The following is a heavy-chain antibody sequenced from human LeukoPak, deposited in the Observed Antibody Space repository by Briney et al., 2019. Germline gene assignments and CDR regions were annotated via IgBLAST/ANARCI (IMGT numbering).Heavy chain of an antibody. D-gene: IGHD6-19*01. Sequence: SETLSLTCAVYGRSFSGYYWSWIRQPPGKGLEWIGEINHSGSTNYNPSLKSRVTVSLDTSKNQFSLKLSSVTAADTAVYYCARGAPYSSGSILYYYYYMDVWGKGTTVTVSS. V-gene: IGHV4-34*01. CDR2: INHSGST. J-gene: IGHJ6*03. CDR3: ARGAPYSSGSILYYYYYMDV. CDR1: GRSFSGYY.